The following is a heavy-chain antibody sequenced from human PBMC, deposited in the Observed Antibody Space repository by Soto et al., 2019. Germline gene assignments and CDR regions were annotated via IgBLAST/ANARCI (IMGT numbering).Heavy chain of an antibody. CDR3: ARGGAVVVVAATLDYYYYGMGV. CDR2: TYYRSKWYN. D-gene: IGHD2-15*01. J-gene: IGHJ6*02. CDR1: GDSVSSNSAA. Sequence: SQTLSLTCAISGDSVSSNSAAWNWIRQSPSRGLEWLGRTYYRSKWYNDYAVSVKSRITINPDTSKNQFSLQLNSVTPEDTAVYYCARGGAVVVVAATLDYYYYGMGVWGQGTTVTVSS. V-gene: IGHV6-1*01.